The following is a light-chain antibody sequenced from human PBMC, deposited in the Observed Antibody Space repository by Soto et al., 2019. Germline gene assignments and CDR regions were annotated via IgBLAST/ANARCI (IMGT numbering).Light chain of an antibody. CDR1: SSNIGHNT. CDR2: SND. Sequence: QSVLTQPPSASGTPGQRVTISCSGSSSNIGHNTVNWYQQLPGTAPKLLIYSNDRRPSGVPDRFSGSKSGTSASLVISGLQSEDEADYYCAAWDDSLNGYVVFGGGTKLTVL. J-gene: IGLJ2*01. CDR3: AAWDDSLNGYVV. V-gene: IGLV1-44*01.